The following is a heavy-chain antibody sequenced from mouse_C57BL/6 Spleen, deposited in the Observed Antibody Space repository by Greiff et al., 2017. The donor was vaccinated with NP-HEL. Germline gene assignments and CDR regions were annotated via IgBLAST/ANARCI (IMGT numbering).Heavy chain of an antibody. CDR1: GYTFTSYW. CDR2: IYPSDSET. J-gene: IGHJ4*01. Sequence: QVQLQQSGAELVRPGSSVKLSCKASGYTFTSYWMAWVKQRPGQGLEWIGNIYPSDSETHYNQKFKDKATLTVDKSSSTAYMQLSSLTSEDSAVYYCARSVDLLPVMDYWGQGTSVTVSS. D-gene: IGHD2-1*01. V-gene: IGHV1-61*01. CDR3: ARSVDLLPVMDY.